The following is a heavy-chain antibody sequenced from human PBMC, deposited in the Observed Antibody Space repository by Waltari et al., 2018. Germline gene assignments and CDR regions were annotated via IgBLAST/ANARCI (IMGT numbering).Heavy chain of an antibody. V-gene: IGHV3-30*01. CDR2: ISYDGSNK. Sequence: QVQLVESGGGVVQPGRSLRLSCAASGFTFSSYDLHWVRQAPGKGLEWVAVISYDGSNKYYADSVKGRFTISRDNSKNTLYLQMNSLRAEDTAVYYCAREVITGTFYYGMDVWGQGTTVTVSS. CDR1: GFTFSSYD. J-gene: IGHJ6*02. D-gene: IGHD1-7*01. CDR3: AREVITGTFYYGMDV.